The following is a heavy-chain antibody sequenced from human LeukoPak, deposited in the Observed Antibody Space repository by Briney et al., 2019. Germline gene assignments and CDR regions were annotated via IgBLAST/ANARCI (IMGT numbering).Heavy chain of an antibody. CDR1: GFTFSSYA. D-gene: IGHD2-2*02. CDR2: ISGSGGST. CDR3: VKTTPEAPYCSSTSCYTPRYYYGMDV. Sequence: GGSLRLSCAASGFTFSSYAMSWVRQAPGKGLEWVSAISGSGGSTYYADSVKGRFTISRDNSKNTLYLQMNSLRAEDTAVYYCVKTTPEAPYCSSTSCYTPRYYYGMDVWGQGTTVTVSS. V-gene: IGHV3-23*01. J-gene: IGHJ6*02.